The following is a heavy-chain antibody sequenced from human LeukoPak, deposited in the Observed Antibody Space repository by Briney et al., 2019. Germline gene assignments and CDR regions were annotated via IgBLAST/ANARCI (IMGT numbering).Heavy chain of an antibody. D-gene: IGHD1-14*01. J-gene: IGHJ6*02. CDR3: ARQPPQYYGMDV. Sequence: SETLSLTCSVSGGSFSNYYWSWIRQRAGKGLEWIGRIYTSGSTNYNPSLKSRVTMSVDTSNNQFSLKLTSVTAADMAVYYCARQPPQYYGMDVWGQGTTVTVSS. V-gene: IGHV4-4*07. CDR2: IYTSGST. CDR1: GGSFSNYY.